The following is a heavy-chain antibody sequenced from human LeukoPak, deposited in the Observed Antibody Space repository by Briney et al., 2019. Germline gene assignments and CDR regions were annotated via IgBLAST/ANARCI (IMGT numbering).Heavy chain of an antibody. CDR3: AREVDWAFDY. CDR2: VRYDGSNE. V-gene: IGHV3-30*02. D-gene: IGHD3-9*01. CDR1: GFTFSSHA. J-gene: IGHJ4*02. Sequence: PGGSLRLSCAASGFTFSSHAMNWVRQAPGKGLEWVAIVRYDGSNEHYADSVKGRFTISRDNSKNTLYLQMNSLRPEDTAVYYCAREVDWAFDYWGQGTLVTVSS.